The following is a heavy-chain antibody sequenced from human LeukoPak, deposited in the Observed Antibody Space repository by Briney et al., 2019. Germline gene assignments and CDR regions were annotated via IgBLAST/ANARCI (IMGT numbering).Heavy chain of an antibody. V-gene: IGHV4-61*02. D-gene: IGHD3-10*01. CDR1: GGSISSGSYY. CDR3: ARGYYYGSGSYPLDY. CDR2: IYTSGST. Sequence: SETLSLTCTVSGGSISSGSYYWSWIRQPAGKGLEWIGRIYTSGSTNYNPSLKSRVTISVDTSKNQFSLKLSSVTAADTAVYYCARGYYYGSGSYPLDYWGQGTLVTVSS. J-gene: IGHJ4*02.